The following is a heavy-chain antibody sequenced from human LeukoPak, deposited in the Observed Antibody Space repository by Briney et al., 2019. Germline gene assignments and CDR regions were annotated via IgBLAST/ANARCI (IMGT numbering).Heavy chain of an antibody. J-gene: IGHJ4*02. V-gene: IGHV1-69*13. D-gene: IGHD6-19*01. CDR1: GGTFSSYA. Sequence: GASVKVSCKASGGTFSSYAISWVRQAPGQGLEWMGGIIPIFGTANYAQKFQGRVTITADESTSTAYMELRSLRSDDTAVYYCASGQKAVADSWGQGTLVTVSS. CDR2: IIPIFGTA. CDR3: ASGQKAVADS.